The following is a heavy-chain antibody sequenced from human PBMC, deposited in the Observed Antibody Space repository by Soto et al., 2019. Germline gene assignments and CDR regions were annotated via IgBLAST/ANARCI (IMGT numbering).Heavy chain of an antibody. J-gene: IGHJ4*02. V-gene: IGHV3-21*01. Sequence: PCGSLRLSCTVSGFAFNNYGINWVRQAPGKGLEWVSSISKSDYTYYSDSVKGRFTISRDNAKNSVSLQMNTLRVEDTAVYYCARGDSIIIPAVSDFWGQGTLVAVYS. D-gene: IGHD2-2*01. CDR3: ARGDSIIIPAVSDF. CDR1: GFAFNNYG. CDR2: ISKSDYT.